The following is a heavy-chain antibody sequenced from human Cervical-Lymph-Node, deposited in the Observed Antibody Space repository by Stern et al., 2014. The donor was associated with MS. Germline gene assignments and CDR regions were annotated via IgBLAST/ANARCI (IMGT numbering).Heavy chain of an antibody. CDR2: ISFEGLNK. D-gene: IGHD3-10*01. V-gene: IGHV3-30-3*01. J-gene: IGHJ6*02. CDR3: ATVGFTGSGGYFWGYGMDV. Sequence: VQLVESGGDVVQPGKSLRLSCAASGFTFSNNAMHWVRQAPGPGLEWVAVISFEGLNKFYADSVKGRFTISRDNSKNTLFLQMNSLRGDDTAVYYCATVGFTGSGGYFWGYGMDVWGQGTTVTVSS. CDR1: GFTFSNNA.